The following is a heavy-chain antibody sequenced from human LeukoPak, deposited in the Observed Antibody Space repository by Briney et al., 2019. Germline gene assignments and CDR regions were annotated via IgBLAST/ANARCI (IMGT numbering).Heavy chain of an antibody. CDR3: AREERDFDY. J-gene: IGHJ4*02. CDR1: GFTFSSFE. Sequence: GGSLRLSCAASGFTFSSFEMNWVRQAPGKGLEWVSYISSRGRAIYYADSVKGRFTISRDNAKNSLYLQMNSLRAEDTAVYYCAREERDFDYWGQGTLVTVSS. CDR2: ISSRGRAI. V-gene: IGHV3-48*03.